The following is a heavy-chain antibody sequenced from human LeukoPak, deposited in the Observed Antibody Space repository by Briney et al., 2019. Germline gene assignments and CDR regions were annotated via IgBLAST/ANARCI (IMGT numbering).Heavy chain of an antibody. V-gene: IGHV3-20*04. J-gene: IGHJ3*02. CDR2: INWNGGST. CDR3: ARPLYYYDSSGYYYLNDAFDI. Sequence: GGSLRLSCAASGFTFSSYGMSWVRQAPGKGLEWVSGINWNGGSTGYADSVKGRFTISRDNAKNSLYLQMNSLRAEDTALYYCARPLYYYDSSGYYYLNDAFDIWGQGTMVTVSS. CDR1: GFTFSSYG. D-gene: IGHD3-22*01.